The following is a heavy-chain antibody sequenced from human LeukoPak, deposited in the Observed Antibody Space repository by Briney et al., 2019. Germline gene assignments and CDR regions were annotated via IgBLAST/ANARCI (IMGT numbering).Heavy chain of an antibody. CDR1: GFTFSSYT. Sequence: GGSLRVSCAASGFTFSSYTMNWVRQAPGKGPEWVSSITSSSSYIYYADSVKGRFTISRDNAKNSLYLQMNSLRAEDTAVYYCAREAYYDFWSGYYSGQGIFDYWGQGTLVTVSS. CDR2: ITSSSSYI. CDR3: AREAYYDFWSGYYSGQGIFDY. D-gene: IGHD3-3*01. V-gene: IGHV3-21*01. J-gene: IGHJ4*02.